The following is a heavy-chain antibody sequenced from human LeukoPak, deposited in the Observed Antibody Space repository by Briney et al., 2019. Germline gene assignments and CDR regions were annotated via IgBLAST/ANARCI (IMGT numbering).Heavy chain of an antibody. Sequence: PGGSLRLSCAASGFTFSSYSMNWVRQAPGKGLEWVSSISSSSSYIYYADSVKGRFTISRDNSKNTLYLQMNSLRAEDTAVYYCAKETGAYYDSSAHSGIFDYWGQGTLVTVSS. D-gene: IGHD3-22*01. CDR2: ISSSSSYI. CDR3: AKETGAYYDSSAHSGIFDY. J-gene: IGHJ4*02. CDR1: GFTFSSYS. V-gene: IGHV3-21*04.